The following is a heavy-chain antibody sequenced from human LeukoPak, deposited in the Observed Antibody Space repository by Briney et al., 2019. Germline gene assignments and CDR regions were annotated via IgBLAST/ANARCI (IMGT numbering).Heavy chain of an antibody. CDR2: IYHSGST. D-gene: IGHD5-18*01. V-gene: IGHV4-30-2*01. Sequence: RPSETLSLTCAVSGGSISSGGYSWSWIRQPPGKGLEWIGYIYHSGSTYYNPSLKSRVTISVDRSKNQFSLKLSSVTAADTAVYYCARESYSYAQGPFHYWGQGTLVTVSS. CDR3: ARESYSYAQGPFHY. CDR1: GGSISSGGYS. J-gene: IGHJ4*02.